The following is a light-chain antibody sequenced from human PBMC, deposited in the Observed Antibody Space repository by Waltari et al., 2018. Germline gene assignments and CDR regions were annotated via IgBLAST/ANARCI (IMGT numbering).Light chain of an antibody. CDR2: DVS. CDR3: SSYTSSSTVGVL. Sequence: QSALTQPASVSGSPGQSLTISCTGTSYDVGHYNYVSWSHQRPGKAPKLIIYDVSYRPSGVSNRVFGSKSGSTASLTISGLQAEDEADYHCSSYTSSSTVGVLFGGGTKLTVL. J-gene: IGLJ2*01. CDR1: SYDVGHYNY. V-gene: IGLV2-14*03.